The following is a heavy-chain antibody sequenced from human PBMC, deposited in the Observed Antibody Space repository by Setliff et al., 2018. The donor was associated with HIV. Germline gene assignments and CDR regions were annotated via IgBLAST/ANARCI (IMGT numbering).Heavy chain of an antibody. V-gene: IGHV3-23*01. D-gene: IGHD6-13*01. CDR3: AKAASNLAAAGGPLDM. CDR1: GLTLSSYA. CDR2: ISNTGSST. Sequence: QPGGSLRLSCAASGLTLSSYAMNWVRQAPGKGLEWLSGISNTGSSTYYGDSVKGRFTISRDKSRNIVFLQMKSLRVEDTALYCCAKAASNLAAAGGPLDMWGPGTVVTVSS. J-gene: IGHJ3*02.